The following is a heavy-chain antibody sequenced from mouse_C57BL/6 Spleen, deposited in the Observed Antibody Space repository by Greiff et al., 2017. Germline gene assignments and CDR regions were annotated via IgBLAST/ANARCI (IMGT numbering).Heavy chain of an antibody. CDR2: IYPGDGDT. V-gene: IGHV1-80*01. D-gene: IGHD1-1*01. J-gene: IGHJ4*01. CDR3: ASITTVQGDYAMDY. CDR1: GYAFSSYW. Sequence: VQLQQSGAELVKPGASVKISCKASGYAFSSYWMNWVKQRPGKGLEWIGQIYPGDGDTNYNGKFKGKATLTADKSSSTAYMQLSSLTSEDSAVYFCASITTVQGDYAMDYWGQGTSVTVSS.